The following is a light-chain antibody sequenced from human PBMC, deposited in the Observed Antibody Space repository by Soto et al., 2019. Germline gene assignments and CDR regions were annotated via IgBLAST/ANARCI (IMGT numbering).Light chain of an antibody. CDR2: DVS. CDR1: SSDVGTYNY. Sequence: QSVLTQPASVSGSPGQSITISGTRTSSDVGTYNYVSWYQQHPGEAPKLIIYDVSNRPSGVSIRFSGSKSGHTASLTISGLQAEDEADYSGSSYTSSKSWIFGGGTKVTVL. CDR3: SSYTSSKSWI. V-gene: IGLV2-14*01. J-gene: IGLJ3*02.